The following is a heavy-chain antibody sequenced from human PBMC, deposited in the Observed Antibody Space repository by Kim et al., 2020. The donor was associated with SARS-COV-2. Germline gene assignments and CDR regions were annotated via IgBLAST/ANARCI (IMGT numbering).Heavy chain of an antibody. J-gene: IGHJ4*02. Sequence: SVKVSCKASGGTFSSYAISWVRQAPGQGLEWMGRIIPILGIANYAQKFQGRVTITADKSTSTAYMELSSLRSEDTAVYYCARGYYDFWSGYSPFDYWGQGTLVTVSS. CDR1: GGTFSSYA. CDR2: IIPILGIA. D-gene: IGHD3-3*01. CDR3: ARGYYDFWSGYSPFDY. V-gene: IGHV1-69*04.